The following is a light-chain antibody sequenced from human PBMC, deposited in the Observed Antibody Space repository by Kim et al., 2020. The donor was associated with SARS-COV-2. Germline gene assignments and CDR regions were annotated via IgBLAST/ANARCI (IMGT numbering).Light chain of an antibody. Sequence: VGDRVTITCQASKDISNYLNWYQQKPGKAPKLLIYDASNLETGVPSRFSGSGSGTDFTFTISSLQPEDIATYYCQQYDNLPPRLTFGGGTKVDIK. CDR1: KDISNY. V-gene: IGKV1-33*01. J-gene: IGKJ4*01. CDR3: QQYDNLPPRLT. CDR2: DAS.